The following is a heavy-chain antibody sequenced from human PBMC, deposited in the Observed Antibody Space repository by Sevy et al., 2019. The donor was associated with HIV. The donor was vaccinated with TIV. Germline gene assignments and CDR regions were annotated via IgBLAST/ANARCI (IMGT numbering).Heavy chain of an antibody. CDR1: GGSFSGYY. CDR3: ARAARGYSYGYNY. D-gene: IGHD5-18*01. V-gene: IGHV4-34*01. CDR2: INHSGST. Sequence: SETLSLTCAVYGGSFSGYYWSGIRQPPGKGLEWIGEINHSGSTNYNPSLKSRVTISVDTSKNQFSLKLSSVTAADTAVYYCARAARGYSYGYNYWGQGTLVTVSS. J-gene: IGHJ4*02.